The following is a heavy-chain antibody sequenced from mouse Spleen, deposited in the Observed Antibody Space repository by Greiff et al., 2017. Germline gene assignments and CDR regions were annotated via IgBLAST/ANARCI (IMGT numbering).Heavy chain of an antibody. CDR2: INPSNGTT. J-gene: IGHJ2*01. Sequence: VQLQQSGPELVKPGASVKISCKASGYTFTSYYMNWVKQRPGQSLEWIGEINPSNGTTSYNQKFKGKATLTVDQSSSTAYMQLNSLTSEDSAVYYCAKGNYYFDYWGQGTPLTVSS. CDR1: GYTFTSYY. V-gene: IGHV1-39*01. D-gene: IGHD2-1*01. CDR3: AKGNYYFDY.